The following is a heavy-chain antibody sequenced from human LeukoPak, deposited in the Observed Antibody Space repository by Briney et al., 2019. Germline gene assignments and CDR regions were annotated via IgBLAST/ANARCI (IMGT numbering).Heavy chain of an antibody. J-gene: IGHJ4*02. V-gene: IGHV3-48*01. Sequence: PGGSLRLSCAASGFSLSDYNMIWVRQAPGMGLEWISYISPSSGAAYESIYYSISAKGRFTISRDIASNSLLLQMSSLRVEDTAVYYCARAGRDSSGYYLIHYFDYWGQGTLVTVSS. CDR2: ISPSSGAAYESI. CDR3: ARAGRDSSGYYLIHYFDY. D-gene: IGHD3-22*01. CDR1: GFSLSDYN.